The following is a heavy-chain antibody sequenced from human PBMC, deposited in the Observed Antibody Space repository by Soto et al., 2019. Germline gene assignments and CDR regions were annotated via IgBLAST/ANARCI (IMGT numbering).Heavy chain of an antibody. J-gene: IGHJ3*01. CDR1: GITFSNYW. Sequence: EVHLVESGGGLVQPGGSLRLSCAASGITFSNYWMTWVRQAPGKGLEWVANIKQDGSEKYYVDSVKGRFTICRDNAKNSLYLQMNGLRAEDTAVYYCARDQDDSSDAFDLWGQGTMVTVSS. CDR3: ARDQDDSSDAFDL. D-gene: IGHD3-3*01. CDR2: IKQDGSEK. V-gene: IGHV3-7*01.